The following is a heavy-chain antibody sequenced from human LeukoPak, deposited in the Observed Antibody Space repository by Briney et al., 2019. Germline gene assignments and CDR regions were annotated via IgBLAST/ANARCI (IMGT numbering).Heavy chain of an antibody. CDR3: AVPGPYTEYFQH. CDR2: INPSGGST. V-gene: IGHV1-46*01. CDR1: GYTFTSYY. D-gene: IGHD3-10*01. Sequence: ASVKVSCKASGYTFTSYYMHWVRQAPGQGLEWMGIINPSGGSTSYAQKFQGRVTMTRDMSTSTVYMELSSLRSDDTAVYYCAVPGPYTEYFQHWGQGTLVTVSS. J-gene: IGHJ1*01.